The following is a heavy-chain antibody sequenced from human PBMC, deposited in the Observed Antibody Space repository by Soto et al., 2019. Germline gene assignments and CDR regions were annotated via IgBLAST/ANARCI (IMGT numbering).Heavy chain of an antibody. Sequence: QLQLQESGSGLVKPSQTLSLTCAVSGGSISSGGYSWSWIRQPPGKGLEWIGYIYHSGSTYYNPSLXXXVXXSVDRSKNQFSLKLSSVTAADTAVYSGARALTTVTYNWFDPWGQGTLVTVSS. CDR2: IYHSGST. CDR3: ARALTTVTYNWFDP. V-gene: IGHV4-30-2*01. D-gene: IGHD4-17*01. CDR1: GGSISSGGYS. J-gene: IGHJ5*02.